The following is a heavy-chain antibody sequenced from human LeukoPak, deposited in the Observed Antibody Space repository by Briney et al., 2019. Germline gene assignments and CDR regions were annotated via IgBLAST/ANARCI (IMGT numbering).Heavy chain of an antibody. CDR1: GFTFSSYT. D-gene: IGHD6-6*01. CDR2: ISSSSNTI. CDR3: ARASGSSSGGWVYYYYMDV. Sequence: GGSLRLSCAASGFTFSSYTMKGVRQAPGKGLEWVSYISSSSNTIYYADSVKGRFTISRDNAKNSLYLQMNSLRADDTAVYYCARASGSSSGGWVYYYYMDVWGKGTTVTVSS. V-gene: IGHV3-48*01. J-gene: IGHJ6*03.